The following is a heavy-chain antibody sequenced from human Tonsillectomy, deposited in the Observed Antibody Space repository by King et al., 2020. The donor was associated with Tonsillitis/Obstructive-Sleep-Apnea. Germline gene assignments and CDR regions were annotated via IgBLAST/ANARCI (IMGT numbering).Heavy chain of an antibody. Sequence: VQLVESGGGVVQPGRSLRLSCAASGFTFSSYGMHWVRQAPGKGLEWVAVISYDGINKYYADSVKGRFTISRDNSKNTLYLQMNSLRAEDTAVYYCAKDEEGLQLAARGLVDYWGQGTLVTVSS. J-gene: IGHJ4*02. CDR3: AKDEEGLQLAARGLVDY. D-gene: IGHD5-24*01. CDR1: GFTFSSYG. V-gene: IGHV3-30*18. CDR2: ISYDGINK.